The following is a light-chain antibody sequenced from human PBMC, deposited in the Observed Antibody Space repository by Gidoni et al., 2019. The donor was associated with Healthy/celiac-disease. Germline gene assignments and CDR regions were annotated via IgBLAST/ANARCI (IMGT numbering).Light chain of an antibody. V-gene: IGLV3-1*01. J-gene: IGLJ1*01. CDR3: QAWDSSTPNYV. Sequence: SYELTQPPSVSVSPGQTASITCSGDKLGDKYACWYQQKPGQYPVLVIYQDSKRPSGIPERFSGSNSGNTATLTISGTQAMDEADYYCQAWDSSTPNYVFGTGTKVTVL. CDR2: QDS. CDR1: KLGDKY.